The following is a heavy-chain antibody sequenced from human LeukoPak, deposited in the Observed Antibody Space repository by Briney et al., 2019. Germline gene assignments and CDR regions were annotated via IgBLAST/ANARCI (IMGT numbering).Heavy chain of an antibody. CDR2: INNDGSNT. CDR1: GFPFSAYW. Sequence: PGGSLRLSCAASGFPFSAYWMHWVRQAPGKGLVWISHINNDGSNTTYADSVKGRLTVSRDNAKSTVNLQLNSLRVEDTAVYYCARGTDGIWSFDSWGQGTLVTVSS. J-gene: IGHJ4*02. CDR3: ARGTDGIWSFDS. V-gene: IGHV3-74*01. D-gene: IGHD2-8*01.